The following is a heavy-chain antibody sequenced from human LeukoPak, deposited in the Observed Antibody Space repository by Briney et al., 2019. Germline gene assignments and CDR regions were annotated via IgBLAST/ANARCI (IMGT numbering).Heavy chain of an antibody. D-gene: IGHD4-11*01. V-gene: IGHV4-34*01. Sequence: SETLSLTCTVYGRSFSSYFWSWIRQSPGKGLEWIGEINYTGTTNSNPSLGSRLTMSIDSSKNQFSLKLTSVTAADTGVNYCARGDSNSLEYLYYMDVWGKGTTVTVSS. J-gene: IGHJ6*03. CDR2: INYTGTT. CDR3: ARGDSNSLEYLYYMDV. CDR1: GRSFSSYF.